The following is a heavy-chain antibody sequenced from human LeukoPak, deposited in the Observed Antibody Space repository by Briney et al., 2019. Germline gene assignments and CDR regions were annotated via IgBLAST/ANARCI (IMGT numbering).Heavy chain of an antibody. J-gene: IGHJ6*02. CDR2: IYCSGTT. Sequence: PSETLSLTCTVSGGSISYYYWSWMRQSPGKGLEWFVYIYCSGTTNYNPFLKSRVTISVDTSKYQFSLQLRSVTAADTAVYYCAREDPQTTVPEGMDVWGQGTTVTVSS. D-gene: IGHD4-17*01. V-gene: IGHV4-59*01. CDR1: GGSISYYY. CDR3: AREDPQTTVPEGMDV.